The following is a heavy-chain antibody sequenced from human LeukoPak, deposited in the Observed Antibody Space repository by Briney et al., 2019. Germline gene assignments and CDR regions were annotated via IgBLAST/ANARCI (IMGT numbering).Heavy chain of an antibody. CDR3: ARDSADYYDILTGYYGVAWSDY. Sequence: GGSLRLSCAASGFTFSSYSMNWVRQAPGKGLEWVSSISSSSSYIYYADSVKGRFTISRDNAKNSLYLQMNSLRAEDTAVFYCARDSADYYDILTGYYGVAWSDYWGQGTLVTVSS. CDR2: ISSSSSYI. V-gene: IGHV3-21*01. D-gene: IGHD3-9*01. CDR1: GFTFSSYS. J-gene: IGHJ4*02.